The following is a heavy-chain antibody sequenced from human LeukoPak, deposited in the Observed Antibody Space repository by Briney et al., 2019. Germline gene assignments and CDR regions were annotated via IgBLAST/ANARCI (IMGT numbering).Heavy chain of an antibody. J-gene: IGHJ4*02. D-gene: IGHD6-19*01. Sequence: PGGSLRLSCAASGFTFISYAMSWVRQAPGKGLEWVSSITGSSGYTYYADSVKGRFIISRDNSKNTLYLQMNSLRAEDTAVYYCAKRLSGWYHTDYWGQGTLVTVSS. V-gene: IGHV3-23*01. CDR3: AKRLSGWYHTDY. CDR1: GFTFISYA. CDR2: ITGSSGYT.